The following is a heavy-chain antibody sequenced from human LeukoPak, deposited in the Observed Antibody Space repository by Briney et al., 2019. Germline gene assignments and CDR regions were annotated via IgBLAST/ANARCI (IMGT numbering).Heavy chain of an antibody. D-gene: IGHD2-2*01. J-gene: IGHJ3*02. V-gene: IGHV5-51*01. CDR3: ARIRYPVVVPAAITGAFDI. CDR2: IYPGDSDD. CDR1: GYRFTSYW. Sequence: GESLKISWKGSGYRFTSYWIGWVRQMPGKGLGWIGIIYPGDSDDRYSPPFRGQVTISADKSISTAYLQWSSLKASDIAMYYCARIRYPVVVPAAITGAFDIGGQGTRLPVST.